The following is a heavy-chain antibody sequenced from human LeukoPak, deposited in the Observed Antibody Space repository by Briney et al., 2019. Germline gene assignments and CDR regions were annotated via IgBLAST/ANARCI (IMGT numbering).Heavy chain of an antibody. D-gene: IGHD5-18*01. CDR3: ARPIRGYNYGFDY. Sequence: SETLSLTCTVSGGSVNSGSYYWSWNRQPPGKGLEWIGYIYYSGSTNYNPSLKSRVTISVDTSKNQFSLKLSSVTAADTAVYYCARPIRGYNYGFDYWGQGTLVTVSS. J-gene: IGHJ4*02. V-gene: IGHV4-61*01. CDR2: IYYSGST. CDR1: GGSVNSGSYY.